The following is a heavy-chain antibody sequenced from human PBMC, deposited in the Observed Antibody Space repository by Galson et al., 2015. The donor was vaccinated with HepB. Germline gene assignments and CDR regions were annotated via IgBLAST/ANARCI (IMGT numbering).Heavy chain of an antibody. V-gene: IGHV3-74*01. CDR2: IDTDGSST. Sequence: SLRLSCAASGFTFRNYWMHWVRQAPGKGLVWVSRIDTDGSSTTYANSVKGRFTISRDNVKNTLYLQMNSLRAEDTAVYYCARSRVERAVAGTSDSWGQGTLVTVSS. CDR3: ARSRVERAVAGTSDS. D-gene: IGHD6-19*01. CDR1: GFTFRNYW. J-gene: IGHJ4*02.